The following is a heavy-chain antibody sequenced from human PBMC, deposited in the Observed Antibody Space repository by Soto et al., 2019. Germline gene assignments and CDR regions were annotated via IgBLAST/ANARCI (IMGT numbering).Heavy chain of an antibody. CDR1: GFSLSTSGMC. V-gene: IGHV2-70*01. CDR2: IDWDDDK. Sequence: SGPTLVNPTQTLTLTCTFSGFSLSTSGMCVSGIRQPPGKALEWLALIDWDDDKYYSTSLKTRLTIAKHTSKNQAGRTKSNMDPVDTATYYCARSRYFEWLVPYGMDVWGQGTTVNVSS. CDR3: ARSRYFEWLVPYGMDV. D-gene: IGHD3-9*01. J-gene: IGHJ6*02.